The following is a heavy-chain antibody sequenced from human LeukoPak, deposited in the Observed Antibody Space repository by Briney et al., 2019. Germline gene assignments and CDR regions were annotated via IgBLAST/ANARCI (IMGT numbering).Heavy chain of an antibody. D-gene: IGHD2-21*02. CDR1: GGSISSYY. V-gene: IGHV4-59*01. CDR3: ASSPYCGGDCYSPYYYGMDV. Sequence: PSETLSLTCTVSGGSISSYYWSWIRQPPGKGLEGIGYIYYSGSTNYNPSLKSRVTISVDTSKNQFSLKLSSVTAADTAVYYCASSPYCGGDCYSPYYYGMDVWGQGTTVTVSS. CDR2: IYYSGST. J-gene: IGHJ6*02.